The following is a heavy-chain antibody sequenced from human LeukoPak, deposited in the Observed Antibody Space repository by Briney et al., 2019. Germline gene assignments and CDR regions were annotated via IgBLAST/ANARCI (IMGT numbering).Heavy chain of an antibody. J-gene: IGHJ4*02. CDR1: GFSLRNYW. D-gene: IGHD2-2*01. Sequence: GGSLRLSCVASGFSLRNYWMSWVRQAPGKGLEWVANIKQDESEKYYVDSVKGRFTISRDNAKNSLYLQMNSLRAEDTAVYYCARALDSSSSRYQEFEYWGQGTLVTVS. CDR3: ARALDSSSSRYQEFEY. V-gene: IGHV3-7*01. CDR2: IKQDESEK.